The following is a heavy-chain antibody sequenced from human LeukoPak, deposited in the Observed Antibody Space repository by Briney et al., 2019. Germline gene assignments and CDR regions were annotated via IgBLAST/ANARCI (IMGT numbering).Heavy chain of an antibody. V-gene: IGHV3-21*05. CDR1: GFSFRRYA. D-gene: IGHD6-13*01. CDR3: ARDTFEPLVIDF. Sequence: PGGSLRLSCAASGFSFRRYAMNWVRQAPGKGLEWVAYVNAESTDILYADSVRGRFTISRDNAKNSLYLQMNSLRAEDRGVYYGARDTFEPLVIDFWGQGTMVTVSS. CDR2: VNAESTDI. J-gene: IGHJ4*02.